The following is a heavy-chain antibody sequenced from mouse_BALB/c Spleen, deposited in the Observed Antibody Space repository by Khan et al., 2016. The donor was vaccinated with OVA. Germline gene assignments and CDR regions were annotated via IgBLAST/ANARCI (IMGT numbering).Heavy chain of an antibody. CDR1: GFNIKDTH. J-gene: IGHJ2*01. Sequence: EVQLQESGAELVKPGASVKLSCTASGFNIKDTHMHWVKQRPEQGLEWIGRIDPANDNSKYDPRFQGKATITADTSSNTAYLHLSSLTSEDTAVYYSAPAGTGDYVDYWGQGTTLTVSS. CDR3: APAGTGDYVDY. D-gene: IGHD4-1*01. V-gene: IGHV14-3*02. CDR2: IDPANDNS.